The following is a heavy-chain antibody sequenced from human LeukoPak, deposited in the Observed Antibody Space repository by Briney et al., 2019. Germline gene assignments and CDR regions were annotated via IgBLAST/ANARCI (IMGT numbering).Heavy chain of an antibody. CDR1: GFIFSNYA. CDR3: AKAIHSSSSGVVDY. D-gene: IGHD6-6*01. CDR2: IRYDGSNK. V-gene: IGHV3-30*02. J-gene: IGHJ4*02. Sequence: GGSLRLSCAASGFIFSNYAMHWVRQAPGKGLERVTFIRYDGSNKYCAESVKGRFTISRDNSKNTLYLQMNSLRAEDTAVYYCAKAIHSSSSGVVDYWGQGTLVTVSS.